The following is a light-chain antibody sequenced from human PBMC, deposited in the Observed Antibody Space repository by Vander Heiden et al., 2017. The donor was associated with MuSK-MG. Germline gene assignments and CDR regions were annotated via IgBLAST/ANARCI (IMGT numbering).Light chain of an antibody. CDR2: AAS. Sequence: DIQMTQSPSSLSASVGDRVTITCRASQSISSYLNWYQQKPGKAPKLLIYAASSLQSGVPSRFSGSGSGTDFTLTISSLQPEDFATYYCQQSYRTPPNTFGQGTKLEIK. V-gene: IGKV1-39*01. CDR3: QQSYRTPPNT. J-gene: IGKJ2*01. CDR1: QSISSY.